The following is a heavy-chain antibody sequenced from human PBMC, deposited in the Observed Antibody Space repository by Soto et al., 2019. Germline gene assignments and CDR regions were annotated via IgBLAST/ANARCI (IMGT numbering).Heavy chain of an antibody. CDR2: IYYSGST. Sequence: SETLSLTCTVSGGSISSSSYYWGWIRQPPGKGLEWIGSIYYSGSTYYNPSLKSRVTISVDTSKNQFSLKLSSVTAADTAVYYCARHLIVPPTAMVSYFDYWGQGTLVTVSS. CDR1: GGSISSSSYY. V-gene: IGHV4-39*01. CDR3: ARHLIVPPTAMVSYFDY. D-gene: IGHD5-18*01. J-gene: IGHJ4*02.